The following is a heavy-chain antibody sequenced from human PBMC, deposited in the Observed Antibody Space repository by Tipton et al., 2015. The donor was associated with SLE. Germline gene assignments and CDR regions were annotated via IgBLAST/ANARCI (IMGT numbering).Heavy chain of an antibody. D-gene: IGHD6-19*01. CDR2: IYSGGST. Sequence: SLRLSCAASGFTFSSYAMSWVRQAPGKGLEWVSSIYSGGSTYYADSVKDRFTISRDNSKNTLFLQMNSLRAEDTAVYYCAKGVAVAGFFDYWGQGTQVTVSS. V-gene: IGHV3-23*03. J-gene: IGHJ4*02. CDR1: GFTFSSYA. CDR3: AKGVAVAGFFDY.